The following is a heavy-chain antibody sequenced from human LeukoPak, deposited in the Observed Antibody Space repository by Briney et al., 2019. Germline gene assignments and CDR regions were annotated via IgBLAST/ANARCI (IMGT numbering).Heavy chain of an antibody. CDR2: INPSGGST. J-gene: IGHJ4*02. Sequence: ASVKVSCKASGYTFTSYYMHWVRQAPGQGLEWMGIINPSGGSTSYAQKFQGRVTMTRDTSTSTVYMELSGLRSEDTAVYYCARDRSVPAAMYYFDYWGQGTLVTVSS. D-gene: IGHD2-2*01. V-gene: IGHV1-46*03. CDR1: GYTFTSYY. CDR3: ARDRSVPAAMYYFDY.